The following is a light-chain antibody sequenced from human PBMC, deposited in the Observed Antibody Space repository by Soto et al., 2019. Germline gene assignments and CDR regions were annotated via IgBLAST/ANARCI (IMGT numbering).Light chain of an antibody. V-gene: IGKV1-6*01. CDR2: AAS. Sequence: AIQMTQSPSSLSASVGNRVTITCRASQGIRNDLGWYQQKPGRAPKLLIYAASSLQSGVPSRFSGSGSGTDFTLTISSLQPEDFATYYCLQDYNYPRTFGQGTKVEIK. CDR1: QGIRND. CDR3: LQDYNYPRT. J-gene: IGKJ1*01.